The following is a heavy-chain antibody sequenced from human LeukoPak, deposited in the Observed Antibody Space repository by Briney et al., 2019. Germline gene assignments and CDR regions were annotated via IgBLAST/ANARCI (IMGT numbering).Heavy chain of an antibody. CDR2: ISSSSSYI. J-gene: IGHJ4*02. CDR3: AREEAGNDY. V-gene: IGHV3-21*01. CDR1: GFTFSSYS. Sequence: GGPLRLSCAASGFTFSSYSMNWARQAPGKGLEWVSSISSSSSYIYYADSVKGRFTISRDNAKNSLYLQMNSLRAEDTAVYYCAREEAGNDYWGQGTLVTVSS.